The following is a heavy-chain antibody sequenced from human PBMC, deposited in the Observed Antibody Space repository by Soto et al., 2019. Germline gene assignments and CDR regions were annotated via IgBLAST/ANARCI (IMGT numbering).Heavy chain of an antibody. Sequence: QIHLVQSGGEVKKPGASVKVSCKTSGYTFTTYGISWVRQAPGQGLEWMGWITPFNDNTNYAQNLQGRVTMTTDTSSNTDYLELRSLTSHYTAVYYSARTDKGDYVPPLDIWGQGTRVTVSS. J-gene: IGHJ4*02. V-gene: IGHV1-18*01. CDR1: GYTFTTYG. CDR3: ARTDKGDYVPPLDI. D-gene: IGHD4-17*01. CDR2: ITPFNDNT.